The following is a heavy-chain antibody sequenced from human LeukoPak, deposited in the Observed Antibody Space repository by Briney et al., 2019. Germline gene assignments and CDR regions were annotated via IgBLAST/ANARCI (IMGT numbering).Heavy chain of an antibody. Sequence: PSETLSLTCAVYGGSFSGYYWSWIRQPPGKGLEWIGEINHSGSTNYIPSLKSRVTISVDTSKNQFSLKLSSVTAADTAVYYCARASYYYNSGSYHYYFDYWGQGTPVTVSS. V-gene: IGHV4-34*01. CDR1: GGSFSGYY. J-gene: IGHJ4*02. CDR2: INHSGST. CDR3: ARASYYYNSGSYHYYFDY. D-gene: IGHD3-10*01.